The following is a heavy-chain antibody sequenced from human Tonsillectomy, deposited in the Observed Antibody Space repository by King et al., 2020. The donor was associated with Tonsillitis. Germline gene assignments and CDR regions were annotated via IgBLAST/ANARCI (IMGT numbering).Heavy chain of an antibody. CDR3: AGTRNWSPHFDS. CDR2: IYYSGST. J-gene: IGHJ4*02. Sequence: QLQESGPGLVKPSETLSLTCTVSHDSISSYYWSWIRQPPGKGLEWIAYIYYSGSTNYNPSLKSRVTISVDTSKNQFSLKLSSVTAADTAVYYCAGTRNWSPHFDSWGQGTLVTVSS. CDR1: HDSISSYY. V-gene: IGHV4-59*01. D-gene: IGHD1-1*01.